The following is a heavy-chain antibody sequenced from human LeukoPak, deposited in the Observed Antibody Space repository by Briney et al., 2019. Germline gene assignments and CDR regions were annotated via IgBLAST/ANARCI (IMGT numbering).Heavy chain of an antibody. J-gene: IGHJ4*02. CDR3: ARERASTSCYDY. Sequence: PSQTLSLTCAVSGGSISSGGYPWSWIRQPPGKGLEWIGYIYHSGSTYYNPSLKSRVTISVDTSKNQFSLKLSSVTAADTAVYYCARERASTSCYDYWGQGTLVTVSS. CDR1: GGSISSGGYP. V-gene: IGHV4-30-2*01. D-gene: IGHD2-2*01. CDR2: IYHSGST.